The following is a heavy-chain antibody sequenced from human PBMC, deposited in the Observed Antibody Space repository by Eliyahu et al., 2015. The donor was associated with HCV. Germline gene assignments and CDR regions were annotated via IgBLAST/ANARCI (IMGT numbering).Heavy chain of an antibody. V-gene: IGHV3-23*01. CDR2: ISGSGIST. Sequence: EVQLLESGGDLVQPGXSLRLSCAAXGFTFXSYARSWVPPGPGEGVEWVSAISGSGISTYXADSVKGRFTISRDNSKNTLFLQMNSLRAEDTAVYFCAKAHCSSTSCYEEGPFDYWGQGTLVTVSS. CDR3: AKAHCSSTSCYEEGPFDY. CDR1: GFTFXSYA. D-gene: IGHD2-2*01. J-gene: IGHJ4*02.